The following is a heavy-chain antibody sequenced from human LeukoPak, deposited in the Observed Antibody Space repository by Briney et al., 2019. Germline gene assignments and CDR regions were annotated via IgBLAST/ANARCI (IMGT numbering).Heavy chain of an antibody. CDR3: AGRTYGSGSYLFHY. CDR2: ISNSGSTI. V-gene: IGHV3-48*04. CDR1: GFTFSSYS. J-gene: IGHJ4*02. D-gene: IGHD3-10*01. Sequence: PGGSLRLSCAASGFTFSSYSMNWVRQAPGKGLEWVSYISNSGSTIYYADSVKGRFTISRDNAKNSLYLHMNSLRAEDTAVYYCAGRTYGSGSYLFHYWGQGTLVTVSS.